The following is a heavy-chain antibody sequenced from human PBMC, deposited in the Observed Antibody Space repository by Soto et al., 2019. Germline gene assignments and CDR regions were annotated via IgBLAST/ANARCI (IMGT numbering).Heavy chain of an antibody. CDR1: GYTFTSYG. CDR2: INPGNGNT. Sequence: ASVKVSCKASGYTFTSYGINWVLQAPGRGLEWMGWINPGNGNTKYSQQFQGRVIIDRDTSASTAYMELSSLRSEDTAVYYCARESGDWPLNWFDPWGQGTLVTVSS. CDR3: ARESGDWPLNWFDP. D-gene: IGHD2-21*02. J-gene: IGHJ5*02. V-gene: IGHV1-3*01.